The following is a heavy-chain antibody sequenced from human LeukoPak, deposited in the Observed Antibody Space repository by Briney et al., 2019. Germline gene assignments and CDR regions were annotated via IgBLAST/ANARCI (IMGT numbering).Heavy chain of an antibody. V-gene: IGHV3-30*02. J-gene: IGHJ4*02. Sequence: PGGSLRLSCAASGFTFSSYSMNWVRQAPGKGLEWVAFIRYDGTTKYYADSVKGRFTISRDNSKNTLYLLMNSLRAEDTAVYYCAKVVTNNPGFDYWGQGTLVTVSS. CDR3: AKVVTNNPGFDY. D-gene: IGHD2-21*02. CDR2: IRYDGTTK. CDR1: GFTFSSYS.